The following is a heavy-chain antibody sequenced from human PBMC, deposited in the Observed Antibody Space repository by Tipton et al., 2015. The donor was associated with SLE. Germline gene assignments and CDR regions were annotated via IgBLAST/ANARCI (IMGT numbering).Heavy chain of an antibody. CDR1: RISFSSYW. CDR3: ARESHASFDI. CDR2: MNQDGNAR. J-gene: IGHJ3*02. V-gene: IGHV3-7*01. Sequence: SLRLSCAASRISFSSYWMSWVRQAPGKGPEWVANMNQDGNARYYAESVKGRFTISGYNAKNFLFLQMNSLRAEDTAVYYCARESHASFDIWGQGTMVAVSS.